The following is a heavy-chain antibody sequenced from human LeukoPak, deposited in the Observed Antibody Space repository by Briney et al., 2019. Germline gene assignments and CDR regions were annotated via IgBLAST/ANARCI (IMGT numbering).Heavy chain of an antibody. CDR3: ARAADGSRSFDY. CDR2: IYSGGST. D-gene: IGHD3-10*01. CDR1: GFTVSSNY. J-gene: IGHJ4*02. V-gene: IGHV3-66*01. Sequence: GGSLRLSCAASGFTVSSNYMSWVRQAPGKGLEWVSVIYSGGSTYYADSVKGRFTISRDNSKNTLYLQMNSLRAEDTAVYYCARAADGSRSFDYWGQGTLVTVSS.